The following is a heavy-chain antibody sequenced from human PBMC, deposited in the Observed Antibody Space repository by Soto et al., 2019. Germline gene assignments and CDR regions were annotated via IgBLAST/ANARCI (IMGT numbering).Heavy chain of an antibody. CDR1: GFTFSNSI. CDR2: ISGSSDFL. J-gene: IGHJ3*02. Sequence: GGSLRLSCVASGFTFSNSIINWVRQAPGQGLEWVSSISGSSDFLYYADSVKGRFTISRDTATNSLYLQMNSLRAEDTAVYYCATSTWYAFDIWGQGTMVTVSS. V-gene: IGHV3-21*01. CDR3: ATSTWYAFDI. D-gene: IGHD6-13*01.